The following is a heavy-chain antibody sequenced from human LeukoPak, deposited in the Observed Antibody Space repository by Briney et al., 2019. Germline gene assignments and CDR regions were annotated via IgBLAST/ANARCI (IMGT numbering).Heavy chain of an antibody. V-gene: IGHV3-74*01. D-gene: IGHD2-21*01. Sequence: GGSLRLSCAASGFTFSSYWMHWVRQAPGKGLGWVSRINSDGSSTSYADSVKGRFTISRDNAKNTLYLQMNSLRAEDTAVYYCARDVGGDYFDYWGQGTLVTVSS. CDR1: GFTFSSYW. CDR2: INSDGSST. CDR3: ARDVGGDYFDY. J-gene: IGHJ4*02.